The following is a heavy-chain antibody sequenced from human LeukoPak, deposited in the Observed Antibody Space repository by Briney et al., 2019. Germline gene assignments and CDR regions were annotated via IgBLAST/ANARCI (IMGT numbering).Heavy chain of an antibody. D-gene: IGHD2-15*01. J-gene: IGHJ4*02. CDR3: AKDTAAGECAGGSCYSYFDY. Sequence: GGSLRLSCAASGFTFTSYGMHWVRQAPGKGLEWVAFMRYDGSNKYYADSVKGRFTISRDNSKNTLYLQMNSLRAEDTAVYYCAKDTAAGECAGGSCYSYFDYWGQGTLVTVSS. V-gene: IGHV3-30*02. CDR2: MRYDGSNK. CDR1: GFTFTSYG.